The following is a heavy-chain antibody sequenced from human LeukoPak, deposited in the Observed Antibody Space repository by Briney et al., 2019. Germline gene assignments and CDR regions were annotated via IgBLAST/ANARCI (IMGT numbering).Heavy chain of an antibody. V-gene: IGHV4-38-2*02. CDR2: IYHSGST. J-gene: IGHJ2*01. CDR3: ARGGLRSKSFHWYFDL. Sequence: SETLSLTCTVSGYSISSGYYWGWIRQPPGKGLEWIGSIYHSGSTNYNPSLKSRVTISVDTSKNQFSLKLSSVTAADTAVYYCARGGLRSKSFHWYFDLWGRGTLVTVSS. D-gene: IGHD4-17*01. CDR1: GYSISSGYY.